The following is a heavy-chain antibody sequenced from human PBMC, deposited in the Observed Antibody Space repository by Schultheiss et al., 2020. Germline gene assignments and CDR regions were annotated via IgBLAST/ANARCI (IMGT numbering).Heavy chain of an antibody. Sequence: SVKVSCKASGGTFSSYAISWVRQAPGQGLEWMGGIIPIFGTANYAQKFQGRVTMTTDTSTSTAYMELRSLRSDDTAVYYCARDQRVLWFGETIPWFDPWGQGTLVTVSS. CDR2: IIPIFGTA. CDR1: GGTFSSYA. CDR3: ARDQRVLWFGETIPWFDP. V-gene: IGHV1-69*05. J-gene: IGHJ5*02. D-gene: IGHD3-10*01.